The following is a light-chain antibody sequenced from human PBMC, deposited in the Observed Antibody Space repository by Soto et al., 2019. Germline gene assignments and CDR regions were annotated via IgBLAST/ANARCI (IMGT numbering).Light chain of an antibody. V-gene: IGKV3-20*01. J-gene: IGKJ3*01. Sequence: EIVLTQSPGTLSLSPGERATLSCRASQSVSVNSLAWYQQKGGQAPRPLIYAASTRATGVPDRFSGTGSGTDFVLTISRLETDDSAVYYCQQYGGSPFTFGPGTKVDIK. CDR2: AAS. CDR3: QQYGGSPFT. CDR1: QSVSVNS.